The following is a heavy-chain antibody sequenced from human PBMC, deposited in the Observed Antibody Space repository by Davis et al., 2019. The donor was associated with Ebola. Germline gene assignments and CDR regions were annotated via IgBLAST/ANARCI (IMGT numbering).Heavy chain of an antibody. V-gene: IGHV3-30*04. Sequence: PGGSLRLSCAASGFTFSDFAMHWVRQAPGKGLEWVAIVSYDGAKAYYGDSVKGRFTISRDGSKNTVYLQMDSLRPDDTAVYYCARDAHMVALGLDSWGHGTLVTVSS. J-gene: IGHJ5*01. CDR3: ARDAHMVALGLDS. CDR2: VSYDGAKA. CDR1: GFTFSDFA. D-gene: IGHD2-15*01.